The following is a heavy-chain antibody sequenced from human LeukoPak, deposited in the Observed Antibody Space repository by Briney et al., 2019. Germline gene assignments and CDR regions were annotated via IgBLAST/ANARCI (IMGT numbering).Heavy chain of an antibody. J-gene: IGHJ4*02. CDR2: MNPNSGNT. V-gene: IGHV1-8*02. Sequence: ASVKVSCKASGYTFTSYGVSRVRQAPGQGLEWMGWMNPNSGNTGYAQKFQGRVTMTRNTSISTAYMELSSLRSEDTAAYYCARETPRVAMVGWYFDYWGQGTLVTVSS. D-gene: IGHD5-18*01. CDR3: ARETPRVAMVGWYFDY. CDR1: GYTFTSYG.